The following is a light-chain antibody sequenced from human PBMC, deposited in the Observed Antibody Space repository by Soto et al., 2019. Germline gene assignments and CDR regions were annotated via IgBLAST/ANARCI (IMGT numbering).Light chain of an antibody. V-gene: IGKV3-11*01. CDR1: QSVSSY. J-gene: IGKJ1*01. Sequence: EIVLTQSPATLSLSPGERATLSCRASQSVSSYLAWYQQKPGQAPRLLIYDASNRATGIPARFSGSGSGTDFTLTISSLEPEDFAVYYCQHYGGSSRTFGQGTKVDIK. CDR3: QHYGGSSRT. CDR2: DAS.